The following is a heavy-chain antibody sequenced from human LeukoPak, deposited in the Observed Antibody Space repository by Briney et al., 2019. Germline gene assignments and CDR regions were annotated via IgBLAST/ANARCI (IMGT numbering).Heavy chain of an antibody. CDR1: GFTLSSYW. D-gene: IGHD3-22*01. V-gene: IGHV3-74*01. CDR3: AKGAAGSGYSFFDY. CDR2: INSDGSST. J-gene: IGHJ4*02. Sequence: GGSLRLSCAASGFTLSSYWMHWVRQAPGKGLVWVSRINSDGSSTSYADSVKGRFTISRDNSKNTLYLQMNSLRAEDTAVYYCAKGAAGSGYSFFDYWGQGTLVTVSS.